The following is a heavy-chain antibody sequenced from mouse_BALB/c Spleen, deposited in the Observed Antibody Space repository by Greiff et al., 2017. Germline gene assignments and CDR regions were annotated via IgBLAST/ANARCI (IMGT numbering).Heavy chain of an antibody. J-gene: IGHJ3*01. CDR1: GFNFKDSY. CDR3: ARSTTAPGFAY. V-gene: IGHV14-3*02. Sequence: VQLQQSGAELVKPGASVKLSCTASGFNFKDSYMHWVKQRPEHGLEWIGRIDPANGNTKYDPKFQGKATITADTSSNTAYLQLSSLTSEDTAVYSSARSTTAPGFAYWGQGTLVTVSA. D-gene: IGHD1-2*01. CDR2: IDPANGNT.